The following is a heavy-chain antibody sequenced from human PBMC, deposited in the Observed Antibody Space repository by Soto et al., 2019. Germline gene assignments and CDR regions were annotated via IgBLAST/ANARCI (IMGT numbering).Heavy chain of an antibody. Sequence: QVQLVESGGGVVQPGRSLRLSCATSGFSFSTYGMHWVRQAPGNGLEWVAVISYDGGNKYYADSVKGRFTISRDNSKNTXXLQMNSLRAEDTAVYYCAKADYYDSSGSFLPYFDYWGQGTLVTASS. D-gene: IGHD3-22*01. J-gene: IGHJ4*02. CDR3: AKADYYDSSGSFLPYFDY. CDR1: GFSFSTYG. V-gene: IGHV3-30*18. CDR2: ISYDGGNK.